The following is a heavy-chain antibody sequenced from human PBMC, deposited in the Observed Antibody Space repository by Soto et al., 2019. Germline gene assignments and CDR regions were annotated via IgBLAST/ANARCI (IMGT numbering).Heavy chain of an antibody. CDR3: ARDRYDSSGYYFFYHYGMDV. Sequence: GSLRLSCAASGFTVSSNYMSWVRQAPGKGLEWVSVIYSGGSTYYADSVKRRFTISRDNSKNTLYLQMNSLRAEDTAVYYCARDRYDSSGYYFFYHYGMDVWGHGTTVTVSS. D-gene: IGHD3-22*01. V-gene: IGHV3-53*01. CDR1: GFTVSSNY. J-gene: IGHJ6*02. CDR2: IYSGGST.